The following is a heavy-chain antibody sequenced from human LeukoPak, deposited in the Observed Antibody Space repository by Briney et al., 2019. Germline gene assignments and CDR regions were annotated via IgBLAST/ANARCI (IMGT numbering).Heavy chain of an antibody. CDR3: ARDRPSGSYYVGGFDY. D-gene: IGHD1-26*01. CDR1: GFTFSSYS. V-gene: IGHV3-21*01. J-gene: IGHJ4*02. CDR2: ISGSSSYI. Sequence: PGGSLRLSCAASGFTFSSYSMNWVRQAPGKGLEWVSSISGSSSYIYYADSVKGRFTISRDNAKNSLYLQMNSLRAEDTAVYYCARDRPSGSYYVGGFDYWGQGTLVTVSS.